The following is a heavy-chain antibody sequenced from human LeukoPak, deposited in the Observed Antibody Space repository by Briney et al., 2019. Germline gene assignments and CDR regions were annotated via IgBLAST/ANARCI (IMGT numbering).Heavy chain of an antibody. J-gene: IGHJ3*02. D-gene: IGHD3-10*01. V-gene: IGHV4-61*02. CDR2: IYTSGST. CDR1: GGSISSGSYY. CDR3: ARNGGFGELFGAFDI. Sequence: SQTLSLTCTVSGGSISSGSYYWSWIRQPAGKGLEWIGRIYTSGSTNYNPSLKSRVTISVDTSKNQFSLKLSSVTAADTAVYYCARNGGFGELFGAFDIWGQGTMVTVSS.